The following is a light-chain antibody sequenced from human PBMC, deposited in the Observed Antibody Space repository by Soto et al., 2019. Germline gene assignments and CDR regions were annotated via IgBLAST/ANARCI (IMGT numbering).Light chain of an antibody. CDR3: TSFTSSNTWV. CDR2: QVS. Sequence: QSALTQPASVSGSPGQSITSSCAGTSSDVGGYNYVSWFQHHPGKAPKLMIYQVSTRPSGVSNRFSGSKSGNTASLTISGLETEDEADYYCTSFTSSNTWVFGGGTKVTVL. J-gene: IGLJ3*02. V-gene: IGLV2-14*01. CDR1: SSDVGGYNY.